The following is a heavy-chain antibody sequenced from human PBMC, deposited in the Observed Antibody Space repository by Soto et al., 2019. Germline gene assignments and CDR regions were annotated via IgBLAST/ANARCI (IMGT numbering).Heavy chain of an antibody. D-gene: IGHD2-21*01. CDR2: ISSSSSAI. CDR3: VRQNWHSYFSYFDS. Sequence: GKVLEWISYISSSSSAIYYADTVRGRFTGSRDNAKNSLYLQMNSLRVEDTAVYYCVRQNWHSYFSYFDSWXQGTL. J-gene: IGHJ4*02. V-gene: IGHV3-48*01.